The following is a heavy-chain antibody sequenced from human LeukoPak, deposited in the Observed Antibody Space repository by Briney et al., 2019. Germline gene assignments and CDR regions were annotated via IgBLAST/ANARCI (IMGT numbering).Heavy chain of an antibody. Sequence: SETLSLTCNVSGASISDYYWSWVRQSPEKGLEWIACLYYSGSSHYNPSLRSRVAISGDTSTNQFSLKLTSVTTADTAVYYCARTIRRGWFDLWGRGTLVTVSS. CDR2: LYYSGSS. V-gene: IGHV4-59*01. J-gene: IGHJ2*01. CDR3: ARTIRRGWFDL. D-gene: IGHD2-15*01. CDR1: GASISDYY.